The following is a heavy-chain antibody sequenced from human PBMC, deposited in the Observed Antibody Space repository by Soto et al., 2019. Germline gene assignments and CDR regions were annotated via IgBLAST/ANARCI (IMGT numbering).Heavy chain of an antibody. CDR1: GSSISSGGYS. J-gene: IGHJ4*02. Sequence: PSETLSLTCAVSGSSISSGGYSWSWIRQPPGKGLECIGYIYHSGSTYYNPSLKSRVTMSVDRSKNQFSLKLSSVTAADTAVYYCARAKTTVTTFDYWGQGTLVTVSS. CDR3: ARAKTTVTTFDY. V-gene: IGHV4-30-2*01. CDR2: IYHSGST. D-gene: IGHD4-17*01.